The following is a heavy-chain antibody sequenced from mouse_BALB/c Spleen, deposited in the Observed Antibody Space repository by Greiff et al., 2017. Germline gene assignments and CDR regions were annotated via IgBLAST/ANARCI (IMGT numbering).Heavy chain of an antibody. CDR1: GYTFTSYW. V-gene: IGHV1-5*01. J-gene: IGHJ1*01. CDR2: IYPGNSDT. D-gene: IGHD1-1*01. Sequence: VQLQQSGTVLARPGASVKMSCKASGYTFTSYWMHWVKQRPGQGLEWIGAIYPGNSDTSYNQKFKGKAKLTAVTSTSTAYMELSSLTNEDSAVYYCTINYYGSSYWYFDVWGAGTTVTVSS. CDR3: TINYYGSSYWYFDV.